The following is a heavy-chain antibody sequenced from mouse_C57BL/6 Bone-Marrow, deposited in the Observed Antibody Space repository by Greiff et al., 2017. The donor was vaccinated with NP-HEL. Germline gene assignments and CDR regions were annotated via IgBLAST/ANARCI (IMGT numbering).Heavy chain of an antibody. CDR3: ARGYGSSYYFDY. CDR2: IYPGSGST. CDR1: GYTFTSYW. Sequence: QVQLQQPGAELVKPGASVKMSCKASGYTFTSYWITWVKQRPGQGLEWIGDIYPGSGSTNYNEKFKSKATLTVDTSSSTAYMQLSSLTSEDSAVYYCARGYGSSYYFDYWGKGTTLTVSS. D-gene: IGHD1-1*01. V-gene: IGHV1-55*01. J-gene: IGHJ2*01.